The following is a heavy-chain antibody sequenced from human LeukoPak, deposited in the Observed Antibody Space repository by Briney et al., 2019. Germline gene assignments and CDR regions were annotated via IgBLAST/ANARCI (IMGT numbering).Heavy chain of an antibody. D-gene: IGHD6-19*01. J-gene: IGHJ3*01. CDR1: GYRFNTYC. CDR3: ARAVGPRPGRYDALDV. V-gene: IGHV5-51*01. CDR2: FCPTDSQT. Sequence: GESLRISCEASGYRFNTYCIGWVRQLPGKGLEWMGVFCPTDSQTIYNPSFQGQVALSTDKSTNTAYLQWSTLKSSDTALYFCARAVGPRPGRYDALDVWGRGTLVAVSS.